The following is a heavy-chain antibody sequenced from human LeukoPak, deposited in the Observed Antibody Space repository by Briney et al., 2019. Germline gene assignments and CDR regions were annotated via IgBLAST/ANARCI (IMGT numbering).Heavy chain of an antibody. J-gene: IGHJ6*03. D-gene: IGHD4-23*01. CDR3: ARVGGKGYYYMDV. CDR1: GFTFSRHW. V-gene: IGHV3-7*01. Sequence: GGSLRLSCAASGFTFSRHWMTWVRQAPGKGLEWVANIKQDGSEKYYVDSVKGRFTISRDNAKNSLYLQMNSLRAEDTAVYYCARVGGKGYYYMDVWGKGTTATVSS. CDR2: IKQDGSEK.